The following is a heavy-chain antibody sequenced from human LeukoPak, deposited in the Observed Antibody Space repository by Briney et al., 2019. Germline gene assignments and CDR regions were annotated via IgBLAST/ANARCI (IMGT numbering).Heavy chain of an antibody. CDR2: ISGSGGST. J-gene: IGHJ1*01. CDR3: AKDDRISVAEYFQH. V-gene: IGHV3-23*01. CDR1: GFTFSIYH. Sequence: GGSLRLSCAASGFTFSIYHMSWVRQAPGKGLEWVSAISGSGGSTYYADSVKGRFTISRDNSKNTLYLQMNSLRAEDTAVYYCAKDDRISVAEYFQHWGQGTLVTVSS.